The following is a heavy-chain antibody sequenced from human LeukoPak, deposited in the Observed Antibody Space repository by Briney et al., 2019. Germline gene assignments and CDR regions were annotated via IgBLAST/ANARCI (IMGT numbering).Heavy chain of an antibody. CDR2: FYSGGKT. J-gene: IGHJ6*02. CDR1: GFTVRSSY. Sequence: GGSLRLSCAASGFTVRSSYMSWVRQAPGKGLEWVSVFYSGGKTYYTDSVKGRFTISRDNSKNTLYLQMNSLRAEDTAVYYCARDLAGWARPRGMDVWGQGTTVTVSS. D-gene: IGHD6-6*01. V-gene: IGHV3-53*01. CDR3: ARDLAGWARPRGMDV.